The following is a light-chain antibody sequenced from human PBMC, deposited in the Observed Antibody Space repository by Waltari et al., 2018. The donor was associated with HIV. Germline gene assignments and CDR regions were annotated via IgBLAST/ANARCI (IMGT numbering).Light chain of an antibody. Sequence: EILTTQTPLSLPVTPGEPASISCRSRQSLLQRNGHNYLDGYMQRPGKSPQLLIYGGSNLASGVPDRVSCSRSGTEFTLQISRLEAEDVGIYYCMQTLQTPRTFGQGTKVDIK. CDR1: QSLLQRNGHNY. CDR2: GGS. CDR3: MQTLQTPRT. V-gene: IGKV2-28*01. J-gene: IGKJ1*01.